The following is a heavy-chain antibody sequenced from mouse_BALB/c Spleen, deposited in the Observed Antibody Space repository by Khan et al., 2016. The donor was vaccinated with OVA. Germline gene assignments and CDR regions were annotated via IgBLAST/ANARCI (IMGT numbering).Heavy chain of an antibody. CDR3: ARDGSRYNYAMDY. Sequence: VQLKESGPGLVKPSQSLSLTCTVTGYSITSDSAWNWIRQFPGNKLEWMGYISSSGSTNYNPALKSRISITRDTSKNQFFLQLNSVTTEDTATYYCARDGSRYNYAMDYWGQGTSVTVSS. V-gene: IGHV3-2*02. CDR1: GYSITSDSA. CDR2: ISSSGST. J-gene: IGHJ4*01. D-gene: IGHD2-3*01.